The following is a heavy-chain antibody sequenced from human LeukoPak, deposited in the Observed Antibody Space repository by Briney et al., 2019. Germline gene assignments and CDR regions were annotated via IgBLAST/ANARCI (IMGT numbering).Heavy chain of an antibody. CDR3: ARHEEMAPPSFDY. CDR2: IYYSGST. Sequence: PSETLSLTCTVSGGSISNYYWSWIRQPPGKGLEWIGYIYYSGSTNYNPSLKSRVTISVDTSKNQFSLKLSSVTAADTAVYYCARHEEMAPPSFDYWGQGTLVTVSS. V-gene: IGHV4-59*01. J-gene: IGHJ4*02. CDR1: GGSISNYY. D-gene: IGHD5-24*01.